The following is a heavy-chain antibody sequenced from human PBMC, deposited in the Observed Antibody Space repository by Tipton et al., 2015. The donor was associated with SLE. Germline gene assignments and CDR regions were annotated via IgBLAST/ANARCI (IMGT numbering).Heavy chain of an antibody. CDR1: GYTFSGYY. CDR2: INPTSGDT. V-gene: IGHV1-2*02. D-gene: IGHD2-21*01. Sequence: QSGAEVKKPGASVKVSCKASGYTFSGYYMHWVRQAPGQGLEWMGWINPTSGDTKYSQKFQDRVTLTRDTSISTAYMELTRLKSDDTAVYYCARGQYCGGDCYGPDWFDTWGQGTLVTGSS. CDR3: ARGQYCGGDCYGPDWFDT. J-gene: IGHJ5*02.